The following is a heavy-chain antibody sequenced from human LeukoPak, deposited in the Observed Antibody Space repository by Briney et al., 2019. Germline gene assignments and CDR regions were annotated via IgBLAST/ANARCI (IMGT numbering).Heavy chain of an antibody. CDR2: IGTDGGT. V-gene: IGHV3-13*01. CDR3: ARVAKERVGGVYYFDY. J-gene: IGHJ4*02. CDR1: GFTFSDYD. D-gene: IGHD1-1*01. Sequence: GGSLRLSCAASGFTFSDYDMHWVRQAPGKGLEWASGIGTDGGTYYTASVKGRFSITRENAKNSLYLQMNSLRAGDTAVYYCARVAKERVGGVYYFDYWGQGTLVTVSS.